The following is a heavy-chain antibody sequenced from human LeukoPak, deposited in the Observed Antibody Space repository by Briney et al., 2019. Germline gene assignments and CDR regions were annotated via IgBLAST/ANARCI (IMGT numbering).Heavy chain of an antibody. CDR3: AREVPAALFSFDY. CDR1: GGSISTYY. V-gene: IGHV4-30-4*08. CDR2: IYYSGST. Sequence: SETLSLTCTVSGGSISTYYWSWIRQPPGKGLEWIGYIYYSGSTYYNPSLKSRVTISVDTSKNQFSLKLSSVTAADTAVYYCAREVPAALFSFDYWGQGTLVTVSS. D-gene: IGHD2-2*01. J-gene: IGHJ4*02.